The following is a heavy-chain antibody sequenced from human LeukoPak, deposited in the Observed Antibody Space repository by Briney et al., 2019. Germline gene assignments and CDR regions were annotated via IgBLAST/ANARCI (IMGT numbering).Heavy chain of an antibody. J-gene: IGHJ4*02. Sequence: GESLKISCKGSGYRFTSYWIGWVRPMPGKGLEWMGIIYPGDSDTRYSPSFRGQVTISADKSISTAYLQWSSLKASDTAMYYCARHGAGSYYRFPPDYWGQGTLVTVSS. D-gene: IGHD3-10*01. V-gene: IGHV5-51*01. CDR3: ARHGAGSYYRFPPDY. CDR1: GYRFTSYW. CDR2: IYPGDSDT.